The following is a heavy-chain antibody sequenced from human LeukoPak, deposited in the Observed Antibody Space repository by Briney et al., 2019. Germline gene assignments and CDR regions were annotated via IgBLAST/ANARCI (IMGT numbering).Heavy chain of an antibody. J-gene: IGHJ4*02. V-gene: IGHV3-7*01. Sequence: PGGSLRLSCAASGFTFSSYWMSWVRQAPGKGLEWVANIKQDGSEKYYVDSVKGRFTISRDNAKNPLYLQMNSLRAEDTAVYYCAREGRFQSFDYWGQGTLVAVSS. CDR3: AREGRFQSFDY. CDR2: IKQDGSEK. CDR1: GFTFSSYW.